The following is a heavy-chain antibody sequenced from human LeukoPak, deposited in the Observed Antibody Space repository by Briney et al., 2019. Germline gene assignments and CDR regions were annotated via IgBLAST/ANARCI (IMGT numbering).Heavy chain of an antibody. CDR3: AKDRGELLPMYAFDI. V-gene: IGHV3-23*01. CDR2: ISGSGGST. Sequence: PGGSLRLSCAASGFTVSNSYMSWVRQAPGKGLEWVSVISGSGGSTYYADSVKGRFTISRDNSKNTLYLQMNSLRAEDTAVYYCAKDRGELLPMYAFDIWGQGTMVTVSS. CDR1: GFTVSNSY. J-gene: IGHJ3*02. D-gene: IGHD1-26*01.